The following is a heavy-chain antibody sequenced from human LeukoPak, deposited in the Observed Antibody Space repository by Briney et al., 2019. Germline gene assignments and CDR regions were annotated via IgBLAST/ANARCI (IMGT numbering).Heavy chain of an antibody. CDR2: ISGSGGST. Sequence: GGSLRLSCAASGFTFSSYAMSWVRQAPGKGLEWVSAISGSGGSTYYADSVKGRFTISRDNSKNTLYLQMNSLRAEDTAVYYCAKDLATDYYDSSGYYFPFDYWGQGTLVTVSS. CDR1: GFTFSSYA. CDR3: AKDLATDYYDSSGYYFPFDY. J-gene: IGHJ4*02. V-gene: IGHV3-23*01. D-gene: IGHD3-22*01.